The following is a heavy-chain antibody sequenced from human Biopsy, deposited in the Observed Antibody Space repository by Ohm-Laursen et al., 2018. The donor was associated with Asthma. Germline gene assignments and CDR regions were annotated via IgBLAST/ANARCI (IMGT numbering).Heavy chain of an antibody. J-gene: IGHJ4*02. CDR2: IKEDGSEK. D-gene: IGHD2-15*01. CDR1: GFTFSTSW. Sequence: SLRLSCTASGFTFSTSWMTWVRQAPGKGLEWVANIKEDGSEKNYVDSVKGRFTISRDNGKNSLYLQMNSLRAEDTAVYYCARDVDLRSLYWGQGTLVTVSS. V-gene: IGHV3-7*05. CDR3: ARDVDLRSLY.